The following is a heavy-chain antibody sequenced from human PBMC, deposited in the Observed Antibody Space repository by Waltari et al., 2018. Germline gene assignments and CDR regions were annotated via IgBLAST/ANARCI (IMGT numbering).Heavy chain of an antibody. CDR3: ATVKDYYDSSGYYGY. V-gene: IGHV1-24*01. CDR1: GYTLTELS. Sequence: QVQLVQSGAEVKKPGASVKVSCKVSGYTLTELSMPWVRQATGKGLEWMGGFDPEDGETIYAQKFQGRVTMTEDTSTDTAYMELSSLRSEDTAVYYCATVKDYYDSSGYYGYWGQGTLVTVSS. CDR2: FDPEDGET. D-gene: IGHD3-22*01. J-gene: IGHJ4*02.